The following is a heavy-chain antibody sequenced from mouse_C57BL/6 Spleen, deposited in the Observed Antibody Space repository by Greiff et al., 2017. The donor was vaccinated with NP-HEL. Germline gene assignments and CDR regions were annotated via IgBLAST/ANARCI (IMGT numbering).Heavy chain of an antibody. V-gene: IGHV1-59*01. CDR1: GYTFTSYW. D-gene: IGHD1-1*01. J-gene: IGHJ4*01. CDR3: ARKYGSSHCDAMDY. CDR2: IDPSDSYT. Sequence: QVQLQQPGAELVRPGTSVKLSCKASGYTFTSYWMHWVKQRPGQGLEWIGLIDPSDSYTNYNQKFKGKATLTVDTSSSTAYMQLSSLTSEDSAVYYCARKYGSSHCDAMDYWGQGTSVTVSS.